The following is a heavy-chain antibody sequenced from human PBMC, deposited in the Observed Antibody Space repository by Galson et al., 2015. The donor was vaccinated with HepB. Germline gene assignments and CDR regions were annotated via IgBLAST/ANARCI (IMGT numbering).Heavy chain of an antibody. CDR3: ARAKRVGSGWYGYY. CDR1: GFTFSSYA. CDR2: ISYDGSNK. Sequence: SLRLSCAASGFTFSSYAMHWVRQAPGKGLEWVAVISYDGSNKYYADSVKGRFTISRDNSKNTLYLQMNSLRAEDTAVYYCARAKRVGSGWYGYYWGQGTLVTVSS. J-gene: IGHJ4*02. V-gene: IGHV3-30*04. D-gene: IGHD6-19*01.